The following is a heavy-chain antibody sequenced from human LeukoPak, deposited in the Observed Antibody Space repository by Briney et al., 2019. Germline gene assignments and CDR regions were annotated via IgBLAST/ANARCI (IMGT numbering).Heavy chain of an antibody. V-gene: IGHV4-59*01. CDR3: VRRVVVVTADDKSDAFDV. CDR2: IYYTGRS. J-gene: IGHJ3*01. CDR1: GGSISTYY. Sequence: SETLSLTCTVYGGSISTYYWNWIRQPPREGLEWIRYIYYTGRSNYNHSLKSRVTISVDTSKNQFSLKLSSVTAADTAVYYCVRRVVVVTADDKSDAFDVWGQGTVVTVSS. D-gene: IGHD2-21*02.